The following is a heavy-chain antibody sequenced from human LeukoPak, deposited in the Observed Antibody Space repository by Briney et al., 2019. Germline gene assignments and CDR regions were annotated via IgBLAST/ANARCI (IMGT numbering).Heavy chain of an antibody. CDR2: IIPIFGTA. CDR3: ASYCSSTSCYHASAFDI. CDR1: GGTFSSYA. V-gene: IGHV1-69*05. Sequence: GSSVKVSCKASGGTFSSYAISWVRQAPGQGLEWMGGIIPIFGTANYAQKFQGRVTITTDESTSTAYMELSSLRSEDTAVYYCASYCSSTSCYHASAFDIWGQGTMVTVSS. J-gene: IGHJ3*02. D-gene: IGHD2-2*01.